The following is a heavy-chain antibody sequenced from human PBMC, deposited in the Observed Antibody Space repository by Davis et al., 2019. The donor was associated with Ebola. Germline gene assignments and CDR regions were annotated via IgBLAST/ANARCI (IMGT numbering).Heavy chain of an antibody. Sequence: PSETLSLTCAVYGGSFSGYYWSWIRQPPGKGLEWIGEINHSGSTNYNPSLKSRVTISVDTSKNQFSLKLSSVTAADTAVYYCARGGIAAAAEVRNWFDPWGQGTLVTVSS. CDR3: ARGGIAAAAEVRNWFDP. J-gene: IGHJ5*02. CDR2: INHSGST. V-gene: IGHV4-34*01. CDR1: GGSFSGYY. D-gene: IGHD6-13*01.